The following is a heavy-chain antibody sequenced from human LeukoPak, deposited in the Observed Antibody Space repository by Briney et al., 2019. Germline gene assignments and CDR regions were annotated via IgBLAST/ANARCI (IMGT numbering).Heavy chain of an antibody. D-gene: IGHD4-23*01. CDR3: ARARWRDAFDI. Sequence: SGTLSLTCAVSGGSISSSNWWSWVRQPPGKGLEWIGEIYHSGSTNYNPSLKSRVTISVDTSKNQFSLKLSSVTAADTAVYYCARARWRDAFDIWGQGTMVTVSS. V-gene: IGHV4-4*02. CDR2: IYHSGST. CDR1: GGSISSSNW. J-gene: IGHJ3*02.